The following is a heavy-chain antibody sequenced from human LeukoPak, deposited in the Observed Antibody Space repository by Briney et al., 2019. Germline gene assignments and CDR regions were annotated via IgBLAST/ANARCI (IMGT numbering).Heavy chain of an antibody. J-gene: IGHJ3*02. CDR3: ARGDALSSGYYYARAFDI. CDR1: GVSVSSGSYY. Sequence: SETLSLTCTVSGVSVSSGSYYWSWIRQPPGKGLEWIGYIYYSGSTNYNPSLKSRVTISVDTSKNQFSLKLSSVTAADTAVYYCARGDALSSGYYYARAFDIWGQGTMVTVSS. CDR2: IYYSGST. D-gene: IGHD3-22*01. V-gene: IGHV4-61*01.